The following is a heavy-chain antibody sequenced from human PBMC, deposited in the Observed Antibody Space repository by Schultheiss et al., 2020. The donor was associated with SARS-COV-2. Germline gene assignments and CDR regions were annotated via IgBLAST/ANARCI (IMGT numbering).Heavy chain of an antibody. D-gene: IGHD2-2*01. Sequence: TLSLTCTVSGGSISSSSYYWGWIRQPPVKGLEWIGSIYYSGSTYYNPSLKSRVTISVDTSKNQFSLKLSSVTAADTAVYYCAAKPDIVVVPAATGYYMDVWGKGTTVTVSS. V-gene: IGHV4-39*01. CDR2: IYYSGST. CDR1: GGSISSSSYY. CDR3: AAKPDIVVVPAATGYYMDV. J-gene: IGHJ6*03.